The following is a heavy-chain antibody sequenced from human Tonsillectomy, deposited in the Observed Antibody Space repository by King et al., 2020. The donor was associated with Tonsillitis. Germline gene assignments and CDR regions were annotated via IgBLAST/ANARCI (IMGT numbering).Heavy chain of an antibody. CDR2: IGTVDDT. CDR1: GFTFSRFD. CDR3: ARERMIASFFDALDI. D-gene: IGHD2-21*01. J-gene: IGHJ3*02. Sequence: VQLVESGGGLVQPGGSLRLSCAASGFTFSRFDMHWVRQVPGKGLEWVSTIGTVDDTYYRDSVKGRFTISREDARNSLYLQMNNLRAGDTAVYYCARERMIASFFDALDIWGQGTLVTVSS. V-gene: IGHV3-13*01.